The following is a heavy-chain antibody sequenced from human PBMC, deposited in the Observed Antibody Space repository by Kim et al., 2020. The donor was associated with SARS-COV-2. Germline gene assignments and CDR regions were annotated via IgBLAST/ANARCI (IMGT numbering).Heavy chain of an antibody. V-gene: IGHV4-34*01. CDR1: GGSFSGYY. D-gene: IGHD6-19*01. J-gene: IGHJ4*02. Sequence: SETLSLTCAVYGGSFSGYYWSWIRQPPGKGLEWIGEINHSGSTNYNPSLKSRVTISVDTSKNQFSLKLSSVTAADTAVYYCARSTLQWLEGGADYWGQGTLVTVSS. CDR2: INHSGST. CDR3: ARSTLQWLEGGADY.